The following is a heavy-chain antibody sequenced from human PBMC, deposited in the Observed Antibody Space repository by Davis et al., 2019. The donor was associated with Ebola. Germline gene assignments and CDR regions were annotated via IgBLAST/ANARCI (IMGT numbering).Heavy chain of an antibody. CDR3: VRDRLTSGWHPWFDP. Sequence: PGGSLRLSCAASGFTFSRYDMHWVRQPAGKGLEWVSAIGTLSDTFYAGSVKGRFTISRENAKNSLYLQMDSLRAEDTAVYYCVRDRLTSGWHPWFDPWGQGTLVTVSS. J-gene: IGHJ5*02. CDR2: IGTLSDT. D-gene: IGHD6-19*01. CDR1: GFTFSRYD. V-gene: IGHV3-13*01.